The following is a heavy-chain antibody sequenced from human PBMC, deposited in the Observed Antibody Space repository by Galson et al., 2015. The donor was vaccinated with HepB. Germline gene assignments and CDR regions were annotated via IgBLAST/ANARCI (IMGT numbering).Heavy chain of an antibody. J-gene: IGHJ6*02. Sequence: SLRLSCAASVFNISNNYMSWVRQAPGKGLGWVSVIYKNGTTNYADSVKGRFTISRDTSKNTLYLQMDNLRGEDTAVYYCARDQGDDYVNYYYYYGMDVWGQGTTVTVSS. D-gene: IGHD4-17*01. CDR3: ARDQGDDYVNYYYYYGMDV. CDR2: IYKNGTT. V-gene: IGHV3-66*03. CDR1: VFNISNNY.